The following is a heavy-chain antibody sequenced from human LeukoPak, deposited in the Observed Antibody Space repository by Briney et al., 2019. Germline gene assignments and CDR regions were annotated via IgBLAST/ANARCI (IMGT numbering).Heavy chain of an antibody. CDR1: GYTFTSYY. V-gene: IGHV1-46*01. CDR2: INPSGGST. J-gene: IGHJ4*02. D-gene: IGHD5-24*01. CDR3: ARAQVEMATMGDY. Sequence: GASVKVSCKASGYTFTSYYVHWVRQAPGQGLEWMGRINPSGGSTNYAQKFQGRVSMTRDTSTSTVYMELSSLRSEDTAVYYCARAQVEMATMGDYWGQGTLVTVSS.